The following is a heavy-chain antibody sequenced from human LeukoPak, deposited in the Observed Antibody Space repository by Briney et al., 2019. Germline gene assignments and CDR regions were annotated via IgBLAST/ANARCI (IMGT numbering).Heavy chain of an antibody. CDR2: IYYSGST. Sequence: SETLSPTCTVSDDSISSYYWSWIRQPPGKGLEWIGYIYYSGSTNYNPSLKSRVTISVDTSKNQFSLKLSSVTAADTAVYYCASGGSSYFDYWGQGTLVTVSS. D-gene: IGHD3-16*01. CDR3: ASGGSSYFDY. CDR1: DDSISSYY. V-gene: IGHV4-59*08. J-gene: IGHJ4*02.